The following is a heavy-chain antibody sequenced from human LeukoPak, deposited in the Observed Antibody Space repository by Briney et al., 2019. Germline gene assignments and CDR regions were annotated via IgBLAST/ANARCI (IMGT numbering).Heavy chain of an antibody. CDR3: ARDGGDCSGDSCYVDY. D-gene: IGHD2-15*01. V-gene: IGHV3-20*04. CDR1: GFTFSSYS. J-gene: IGHJ4*02. CDR2: IKWNGGST. Sequence: GGSLRLSCAASGFTFSSYSMSWVRQAPGKGPEWVSGIKWNGGSTGYADSVKGRFTISRDNAKNSLHLQMNSLRAEDTALCYCARDGGDCSGDSCYVDYWGQGTLVTVSS.